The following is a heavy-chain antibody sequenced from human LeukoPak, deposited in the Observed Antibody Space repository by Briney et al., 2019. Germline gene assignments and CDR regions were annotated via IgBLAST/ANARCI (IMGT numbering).Heavy chain of an antibody. V-gene: IGHV7-4-1*02. CDR2: INTNTGNP. CDR3: ASPTVTPTNDAFDI. Sequence: ASVKVSCKASGYTFTSYAMNWVRQAPGQGLEWMGWINTNTGNPTYAQGFTGRFVFSLDTSVSTAYLQISSLKAEDTAVYYCASPTVTPTNDAFDIWGQGTMVTVSS. CDR1: GYTFTSYA. J-gene: IGHJ3*02. D-gene: IGHD4-17*01.